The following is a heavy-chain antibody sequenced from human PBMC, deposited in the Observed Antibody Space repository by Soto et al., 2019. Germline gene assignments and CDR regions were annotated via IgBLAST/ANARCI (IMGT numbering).Heavy chain of an antibody. J-gene: IGHJ4*02. CDR3: AIVPTMVRGVEYYFDY. V-gene: IGHV3-23*01. CDR2: ISGSGGST. D-gene: IGHD3-10*01. CDR1: GFTFSSYA. Sequence: GGSLRLSCAASGFTFSSYAMSWVRQAPGKGLEWVSAISGSGGSTYYADSVKGRFTISRDNSKNTLYLQMNSLRAEDTAVYYCAIVPTMVRGVEYYFDYWGQGTLVTVSS.